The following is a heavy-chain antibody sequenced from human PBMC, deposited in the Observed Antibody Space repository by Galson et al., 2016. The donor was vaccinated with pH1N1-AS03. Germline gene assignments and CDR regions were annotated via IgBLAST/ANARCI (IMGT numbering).Heavy chain of an antibody. Sequence: SLRLSCAASGFIFSNHGMHWARQAPGKGPEFVARISSDGGSTYYADSVKARFTISRDNSKNTLYLQMDSLRVEDTAVYYCERAGGYWGQGTLVTVSP. CDR2: ISSDGGST. J-gene: IGHJ4*02. CDR1: GFIFSNHG. CDR3: ERAGGY. V-gene: IGHV3-64*02.